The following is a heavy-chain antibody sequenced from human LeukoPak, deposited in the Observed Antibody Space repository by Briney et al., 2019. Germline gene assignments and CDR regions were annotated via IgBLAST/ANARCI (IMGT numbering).Heavy chain of an antibody. V-gene: IGHV4-30-2*01. CDR1: GGSISSGGYS. J-gene: IGHJ4*02. CDR3: ARESGYSGYDYFDY. Sequence: KSSETLSLTCAVSGGSISSGGYSWSWIRQPPGKGLEWIGYIYHSGSTYYNPSLKSRATISVDRSKNQFSLKLSSVTAADTAVYYCARESGYSGYDYFDYWGQGTLVTVSS. D-gene: IGHD5-12*01. CDR2: IYHSGST.